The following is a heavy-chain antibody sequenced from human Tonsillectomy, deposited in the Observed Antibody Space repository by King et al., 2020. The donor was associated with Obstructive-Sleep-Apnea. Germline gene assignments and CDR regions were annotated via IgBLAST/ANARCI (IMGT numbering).Heavy chain of an antibody. V-gene: IGHV4-39*07. CDR1: GGSISSSGYY. J-gene: IGHJ4*02. Sequence: LQLQESGPGLVKPSETLSLTCTVSGGSISSSGYYWGWIRQPPGKGLEWIGSIYYSGSTYYNPSLKSRVTISVDTSKNQFSLKLSSVTAADTAVYYCARVPLHYSSTFNWGQGTLVTVSS. CDR3: ARVPLHYSSTFN. D-gene: IGHD6-13*01. CDR2: IYYSGST.